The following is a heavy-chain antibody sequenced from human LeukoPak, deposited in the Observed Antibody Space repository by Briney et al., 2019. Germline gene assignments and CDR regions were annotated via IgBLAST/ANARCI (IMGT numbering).Heavy chain of an antibody. CDR3: ARIHRSVWYSIDY. V-gene: IGHV4-59*01. CDR1: GGSISSDY. J-gene: IGHJ4*02. CDR2: ISHSGNT. D-gene: IGHD6-19*01. Sequence: SETLTLTCTVSGGSISSDYWSWIRQSPGKGLEWIGYISHSGNTDYNPSLKSRVTISVDTSKKQFSLKVNSVTAADTAVYYCARIHRSVWYSIDYWGQGTLVTVSA.